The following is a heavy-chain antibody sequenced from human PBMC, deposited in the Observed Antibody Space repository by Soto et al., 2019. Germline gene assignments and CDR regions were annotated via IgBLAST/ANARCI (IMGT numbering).Heavy chain of an antibody. D-gene: IGHD2-8*01. CDR1: GFTFSSYG. J-gene: IGHJ4*02. V-gene: IGHV3-30*18. CDR3: AKGPLGIVLMVYATSLNY. CDR2: ISYDGSNK. Sequence: GGSLRLCCAASGFTFSSYGMHWVRQAPGKGLEWVAVISYDGSNKYYADSVKGRFTISRDNSKNTLYLQMNSLRAEDTAVYYCAKGPLGIVLMVYATSLNYWGQGTLVTVSS.